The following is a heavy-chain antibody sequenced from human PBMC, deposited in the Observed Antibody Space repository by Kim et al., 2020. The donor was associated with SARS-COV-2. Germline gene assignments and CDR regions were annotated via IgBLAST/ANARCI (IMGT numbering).Heavy chain of an antibody. CDR1: GFTFEDNT. D-gene: IGHD3-22*01. J-gene: IGHJ4*02. V-gene: IGHV3-43*01. CDR3: AKEDSSGSAFDY. Sequence: GGSLRLSCVASGFTFEDNTMHWVRQAPGKGLEWVSLISWDGGSTYYSDSVKGRFTISRDNSKNSLYLQMNSLTTEDTALYFCAKEDSSGSAFDYWGQGTLVTVSS. CDR2: ISWDGGST.